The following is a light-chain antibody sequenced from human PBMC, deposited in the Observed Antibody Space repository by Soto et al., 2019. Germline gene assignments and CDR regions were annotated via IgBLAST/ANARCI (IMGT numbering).Light chain of an antibody. Sequence: DIVMTQSPDSLTVSLGERATINCKSSQSVSFSSNNKNYLAWYQQKPGQPPKLLIYWASTRESGVPDRFSGSGSGTDFTLTINALQAEDVAVYYCQQYHTTPLSFGGGTKVEIK. J-gene: IGKJ4*01. CDR2: WAS. CDR1: QSVSFSSNNKNY. CDR3: QQYHTTPLS. V-gene: IGKV4-1*01.